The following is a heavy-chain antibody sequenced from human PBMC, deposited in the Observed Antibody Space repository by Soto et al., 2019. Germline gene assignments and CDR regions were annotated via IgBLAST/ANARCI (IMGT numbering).Heavy chain of an antibody. J-gene: IGHJ4*02. CDR1: GYTFTSYD. D-gene: IGHD5-12*01. Sequence: QVQLVQSGAEVKKPGASVKVSCKASGYTFTSYDINWVRQATGQGLEWMGWMNPNSGNTGYAQKFQGRVTMTRNTSRSTANKGVSSLRSVDSAVYYCARGGGRWLHLGGLYYWGQGTLVTVSS. CDR2: MNPNSGNT. V-gene: IGHV1-8*01. CDR3: ARGGGRWLHLGGLYY.